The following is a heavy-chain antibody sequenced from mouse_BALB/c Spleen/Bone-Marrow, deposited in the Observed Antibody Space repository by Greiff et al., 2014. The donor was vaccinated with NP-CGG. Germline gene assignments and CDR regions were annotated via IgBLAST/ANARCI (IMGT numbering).Heavy chain of an antibody. CDR2: IWAGGIT. V-gene: IGHV2-9*02. J-gene: IGHJ4*01. D-gene: IGHD1-2*01. Sequence: VKLVESGPGLVAPSQSLSITCTVSGFSLTIYGVHWVRQPPGKGLEWLGVIWAGGITNYNSALMSRLNISKDNSKNQVFLNVNSPQTDDTAMYYCARVLRLRDAMDYWGQGTSVTVSS. CDR3: ARVLRLRDAMDY. CDR1: GFSLTIYG.